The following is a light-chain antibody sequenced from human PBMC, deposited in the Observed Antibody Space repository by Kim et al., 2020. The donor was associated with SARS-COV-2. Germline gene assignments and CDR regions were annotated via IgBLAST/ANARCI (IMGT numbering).Light chain of an antibody. CDR2: EVT. CDR1: NSDVGSLNL. Sequence: QSALTQPASVSASPGQSITISCTGTNSDVGSLNLVSWYQQHPGKAPKVMIYEVTKRPSGVSNRFSGSTSGNTASLTISVLQPEDEGDYYCCSYAGSRTYVFGTGTKVTVL. CDR3: CSYAGSRTYV. J-gene: IGLJ1*01. V-gene: IGLV2-23*02.